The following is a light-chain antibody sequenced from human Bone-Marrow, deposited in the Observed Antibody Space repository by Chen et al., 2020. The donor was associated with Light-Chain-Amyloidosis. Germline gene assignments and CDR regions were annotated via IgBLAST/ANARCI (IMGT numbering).Light chain of an antibody. CDR1: NIGIKS. J-gene: IGLJ3*02. CDR3: QVWDSSSDHVV. V-gene: IGLV3-21*02. Sequence: SYVLTQSPSVSVGPGQTARITCGGNNIGIKSVHWYQQKPGQAPVLVVFDDYDRPSGIPERFSGSNSGNTATLTISRVEAVDEADYYCQVWDSSSDHVVFGGGTKLTVL. CDR2: DDY.